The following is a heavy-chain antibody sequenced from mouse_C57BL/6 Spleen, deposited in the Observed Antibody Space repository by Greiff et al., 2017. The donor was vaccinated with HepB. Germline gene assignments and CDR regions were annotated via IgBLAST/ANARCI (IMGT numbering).Heavy chain of an antibody. D-gene: IGHD1-1*01. V-gene: IGHV1-64*01. CDR3: ARSDYYGSSYYVDY. CDR2: IHPNSGST. Sequence: VQLQQPGAELVKPGASVKLSCKASGYTFTSYWMHWVKQRPGQGLEWIGMIHPNSGSTNYNEKFKSKATLTVDKSSSTAYMQLSSLTSEDSAVYYCARSDYYGSSYYVDYWGQGTTLTVSS. J-gene: IGHJ2*01. CDR1: GYTFTSYW.